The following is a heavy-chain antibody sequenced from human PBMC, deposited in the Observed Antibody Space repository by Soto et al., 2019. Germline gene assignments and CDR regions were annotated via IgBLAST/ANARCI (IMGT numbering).Heavy chain of an antibody. Sequence: GSLRLSCAASGFTFSSYAMSWVRQAPGKGLEWVSAISGSGGSTYYADSVKGRFTISRDNSKNTLYLQMNSLRAEDTAVYYCAKDPSSGWYQLPYFDYWGQGTLVTVPQ. CDR2: ISGSGGST. D-gene: IGHD2-2*01. J-gene: IGHJ4*02. CDR1: GFTFSSYA. V-gene: IGHV3-23*01. CDR3: AKDPSSGWYQLPYFDY.